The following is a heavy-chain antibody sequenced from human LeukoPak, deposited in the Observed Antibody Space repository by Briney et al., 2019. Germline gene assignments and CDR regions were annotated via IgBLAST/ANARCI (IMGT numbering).Heavy chain of an antibody. CDR1: GGTFSSYA. J-gene: IGHJ4*02. Sequence: SVKVSFKASGGTFSSYAISWVRQAPGQGLEWMGRIIPILGIANYAQKFQGRVTITADKSTSTAYMELSSLRSEDTAVYYCASSNKGANPDYWGQGTLVTVSS. D-gene: IGHD1/OR15-1a*01. V-gene: IGHV1-69*04. CDR3: ASSNKGANPDY. CDR2: IIPILGIA.